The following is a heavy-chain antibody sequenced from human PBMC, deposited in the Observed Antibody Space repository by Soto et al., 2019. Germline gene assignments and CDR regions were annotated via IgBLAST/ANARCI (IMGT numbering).Heavy chain of an antibody. V-gene: IGHV4-59*01. J-gene: IGHJ4*02. CDR1: GGSISSYY. CDR2: IYYSGST. Sequence: KSSETLSLTCTVSGGSISSYYWSWIRQPPGKGLEWIGYIYYSGSTNYNPSLTSRVTITVDTYKNQFSLKLSSVTAADTAVYYCARGWPYCDILTGYHYGPYFDYWGQGTLVTVSS. D-gene: IGHD3-9*01. CDR3: ARGWPYCDILTGYHYGPYFDY.